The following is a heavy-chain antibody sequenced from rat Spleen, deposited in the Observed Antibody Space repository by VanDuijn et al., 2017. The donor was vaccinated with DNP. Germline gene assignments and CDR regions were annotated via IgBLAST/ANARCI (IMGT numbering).Heavy chain of an antibody. V-gene: IGHV5S11*01. D-gene: IGHD3-1*01. CDR2: ISPGGGNT. CDR3: ARGSTSIYWYFDF. CDR1: GFTFSNYY. J-gene: IGHJ1*01. Sequence: EVQLVESGGGLVQPGRSMKLSCAASGFTFSNYYMAWVRQAPAKGLEWVAAISPGGGNTYYRDSVKGRFTISRDNAKSTLYLQMNSLKSEETATYYCARGSTSIYWYFDFWGPGTMVTVSS.